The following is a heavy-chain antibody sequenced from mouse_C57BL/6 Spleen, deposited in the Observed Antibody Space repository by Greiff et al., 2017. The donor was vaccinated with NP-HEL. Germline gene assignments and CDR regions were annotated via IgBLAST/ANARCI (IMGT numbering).Heavy chain of an antibody. V-gene: IGHV1-64*01. CDR2: IHPNSGST. J-gene: IGHJ2*01. D-gene: IGHD2-1*01. Sequence: VQLQQPGAELVKPGASVKLSCKASGYTFTSYWMHWVKQRPGQGLEWIGMIHPNSGSTNYNEKFKSKATLTVDKSSSTAYMQLSSLTSEDSAVYYCARCTYGNYPYFDYWGQGTTLTVSS. CDR1: GYTFTSYW. CDR3: ARCTYGNYPYFDY.